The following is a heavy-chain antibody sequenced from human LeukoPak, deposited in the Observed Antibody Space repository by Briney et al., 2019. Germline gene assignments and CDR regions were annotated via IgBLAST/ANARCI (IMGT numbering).Heavy chain of an antibody. D-gene: IGHD6-19*01. CDR3: ARGRQWLVLGYYFDY. CDR1: GYTFTSYG. CDR2: ISAYNGNT. J-gene: IGHJ4*02. Sequence: ASVKVSCKASGYTFTSYGISWVRQAPGQGLEWMGWISAYNGNTNYAQKLQGRVTMTTDTSTSTAYMELRSLRSDDTAVYYCARGRQWLVLGYYFDYWGQGTLVTVSS. V-gene: IGHV1-18*01.